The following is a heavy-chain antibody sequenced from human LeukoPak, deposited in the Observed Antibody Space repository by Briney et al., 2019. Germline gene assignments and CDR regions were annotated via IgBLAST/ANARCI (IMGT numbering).Heavy chain of an antibody. Sequence: GGSLRLSCAASGFRFTGYSMNWVRQAPGKGLEWVSSISSSFHYIYYADSVKGRFTISRDNSKNTVYLQMNSLRAEDTAVYYCARPSTDGGNSGAFDIWGQGTMVTVSS. J-gene: IGHJ3*02. CDR3: ARPSTDGGNSGAFDI. CDR1: GFRFTGYS. D-gene: IGHD4-23*01. V-gene: IGHV3-21*01. CDR2: ISSSFHYI.